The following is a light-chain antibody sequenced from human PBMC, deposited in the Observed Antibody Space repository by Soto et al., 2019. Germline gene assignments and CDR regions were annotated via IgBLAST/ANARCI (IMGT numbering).Light chain of an antibody. Sequence: QSVLTQPPSASGTPGQRVIITCSGGSSNVERNYVYWYQHLPGTAPKLLIYRDDQRPSGVPDRFSGSKSGTSASLAISGLRSEDEAAYYCAVWDDSLNGWVFGGGTKLTVL. CDR2: RDD. J-gene: IGLJ3*02. V-gene: IGLV1-47*01. CDR1: SSNVERNY. CDR3: AVWDDSLNGWV.